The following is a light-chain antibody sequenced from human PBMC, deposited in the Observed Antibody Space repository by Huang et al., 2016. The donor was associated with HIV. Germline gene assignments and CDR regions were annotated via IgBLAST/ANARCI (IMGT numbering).Light chain of an antibody. Sequence: DIIMTQSPDSLAVSLGERATLNCRSSQSVYSSSTSKDYMAWFPQKPGQPPRLLLFWASTREAGVPDRFTGSGSGTHFTLTIASLEAEDAAIYYCQQYYSSPQTFGQGTRVEVK. V-gene: IGKV4-1*01. CDR3: QQYYSSPQT. CDR2: WAS. J-gene: IGKJ1*01. CDR1: QSVYSSSTSKDY.